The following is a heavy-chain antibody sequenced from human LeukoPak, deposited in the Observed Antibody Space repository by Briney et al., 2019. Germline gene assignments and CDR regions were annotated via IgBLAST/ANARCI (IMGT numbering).Heavy chain of an antibody. J-gene: IGHJ4*02. CDR2: ISYDGSNK. CDR3: ANDHISTVYGSGKPYYFDY. Sequence: GGSLRLSCAASGFTFSSYGMHWVRQAPGKGLEWVAVISYDGSNKYYADSVKGRFTISRDNSKNTLYLQMNSLRAEDTAVYYCANDHISTVYGSGKPYYFDYWGQGTLVTVSS. D-gene: IGHD3-10*01. CDR1: GFTFSSYG. V-gene: IGHV3-30*18.